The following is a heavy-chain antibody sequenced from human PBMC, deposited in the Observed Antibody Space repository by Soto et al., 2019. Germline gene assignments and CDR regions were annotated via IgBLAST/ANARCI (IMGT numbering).Heavy chain of an antibody. D-gene: IGHD1-26*01. J-gene: IGHJ6*02. CDR2: ISYDGSNK. V-gene: IGHV3-30*18. CDR1: GFTFSSYG. CDR3: AKDVVVGATPGLGDYYYYYGMDV. Sequence: QVQLVESAGGVVQPGRSLRLSCAASGFTFSSYGMHWVRQAPGKGLEWVAVISYDGSNKYYADSVKGRFTISRDNSKNTLYLQMNSLRAEDTAVYYCAKDVVVGATPGLGDYYYYYGMDVWGQGTTVTVSS.